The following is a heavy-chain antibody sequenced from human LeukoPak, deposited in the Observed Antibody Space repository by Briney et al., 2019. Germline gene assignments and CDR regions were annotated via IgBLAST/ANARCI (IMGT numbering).Heavy chain of an antibody. V-gene: IGHV3-21*01. J-gene: IGHJ6*02. CDR1: GFTFSSYS. Sequence: PGGSLRLSCAASGFTFSSYSMNWVRQAPGKGLEWVSSISSSSSYIYYADSVKGRFTISRDNAKNSLYLQMNSLRAEDTAVYYCARVNGYSSSWYYSSVIYYGMDVWGQGTTVTVSS. CDR2: ISSSSSYI. D-gene: IGHD6-13*01. CDR3: ARVNGYSSSWYYSSVIYYGMDV.